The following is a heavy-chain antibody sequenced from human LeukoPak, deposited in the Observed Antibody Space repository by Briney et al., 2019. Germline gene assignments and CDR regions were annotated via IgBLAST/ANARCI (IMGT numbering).Heavy chain of an antibody. J-gene: IGHJ6*02. CDR1: GFTVSSNY. V-gene: IGHV3-66*01. D-gene: IGHD6-13*01. CDR3: AREIAAAGYGMDV. CDR2: IYSGGST. Sequence: GGSLRLSCAASGFTVSSNYMSWVRQAPGKGLEWVSVIYSGGSTYYADSVKGRFTISRDNSKNTLYLQMNSLRAEDTAVYYCAREIAAAGYGMDVWGQGTTVTVSS.